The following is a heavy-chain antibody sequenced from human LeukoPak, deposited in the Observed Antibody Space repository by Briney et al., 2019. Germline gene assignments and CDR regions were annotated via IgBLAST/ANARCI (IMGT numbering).Heavy chain of an antibody. CDR3: ARGGLVGYYMDV. Sequence: SETLSLTCTVSGGSISSYYWSWIRQPPGKGLEWIGEINHSGSTNYNPSLESRVTISVDTSKNQFSLKLSSVTAADTAVYYCARGGLVGYYMDVWGKGTTVTVSS. V-gene: IGHV4-34*01. J-gene: IGHJ6*03. CDR1: GGSISSYY. CDR2: INHSGST. D-gene: IGHD2-8*02.